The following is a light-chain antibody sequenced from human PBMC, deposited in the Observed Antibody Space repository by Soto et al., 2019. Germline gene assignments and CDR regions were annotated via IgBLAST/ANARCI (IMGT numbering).Light chain of an antibody. J-gene: IGKJ1*01. V-gene: IGKV1-5*01. CDR2: DAS. CDR1: QTISSW. Sequence: DIQMTQSPSSLSASVGDRVTITCRARQTISSWLAWYQQKPGKAPNLLIYDASTLESGDPSRFSGSGSGTEFTLTISSLQPDDFATYYCQQYNSYWTFGKGTRWIS. CDR3: QQYNSYWT.